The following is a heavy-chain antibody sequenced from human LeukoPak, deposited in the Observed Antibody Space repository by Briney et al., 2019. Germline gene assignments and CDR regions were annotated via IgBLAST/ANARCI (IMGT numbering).Heavy chain of an antibody. D-gene: IGHD3-3*01. J-gene: IGHJ4*02. Sequence: SETLSLTCTVSGGSISSGDYYWSWIRQPPGKGLEWIGYIYYSGSTYYNPSPKSRVTISVDTSKNQFSLKLSSVTAADTAVYYCARSGGDFWSGYPEPSTFDYWGQGTLVTVSS. CDR3: ARSGGDFWSGYPEPSTFDY. V-gene: IGHV4-30-4*01. CDR2: IYYSGST. CDR1: GGSISSGDYY.